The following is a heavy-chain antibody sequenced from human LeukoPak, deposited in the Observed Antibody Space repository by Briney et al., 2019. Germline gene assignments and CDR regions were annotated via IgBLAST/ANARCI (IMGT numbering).Heavy chain of an antibody. D-gene: IGHD3-22*01. V-gene: IGHV3-48*03. J-gene: IGHJ6*02. CDR2: ISSSGSTI. CDR3: ARDTFYYYDSLYGMDV. CDR1: GFTFSSYE. Sequence: PGGSLRLSCAASGFTFSSYEMNWVRQAPGKGLEWVSYISSSGSTIYYADSVKGRFTISRDNAKNSLYLQMNSLRAEDTAVYYRARDTFYYYDSLYGMDVWGQGTTVTVSS.